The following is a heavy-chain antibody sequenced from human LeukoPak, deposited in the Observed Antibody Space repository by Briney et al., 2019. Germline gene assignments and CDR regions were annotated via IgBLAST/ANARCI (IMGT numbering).Heavy chain of an antibody. CDR1: GFTFSSYS. V-gene: IGHV3-48*02. CDR3: ARDSVRSVLSS. CDR2: ISSSSSTI. J-gene: IGHJ5*02. D-gene: IGHD3-10*01. Sequence: GGSLRLSCAASGFTFSSYSMNWVRQAPGRGLEWVSYISSSSSTIYYADSVKGRFTISRDNAKNSLYLQTNSLRDEDTAVYYCARDSVRSVLSSWGQGTLVTVSS.